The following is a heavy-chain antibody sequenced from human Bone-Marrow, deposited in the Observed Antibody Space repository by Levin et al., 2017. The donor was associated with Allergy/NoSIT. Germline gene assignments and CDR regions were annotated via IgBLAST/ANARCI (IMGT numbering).Heavy chain of an antibody. D-gene: IGHD3-22*01. Sequence: GSLRLSCTVSGGSISSYYWSWIRQPPGKGLEWIGYIYYSGGTNYNPSLKSRVTLSVDTSKNQFSLKLSSVTAADTAVYYCARATLYYYDSGGDFSKKTNWYFDLWGRGTLVTVSS. V-gene: IGHV4-59*01. CDR1: GGSISSYY. J-gene: IGHJ2*01. CDR3: ARATLYYYDSGGDFSKKTNWYFDL. CDR2: IYYSGGT.